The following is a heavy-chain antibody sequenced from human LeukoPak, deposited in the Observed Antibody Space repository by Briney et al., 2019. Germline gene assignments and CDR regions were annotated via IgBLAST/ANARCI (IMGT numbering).Heavy chain of an antibody. J-gene: IGHJ4*02. Sequence: GGSLRLSCAASGFTFSSYWMHWVRQAPGKGLVWVSRINSDGSSTSYADSVKGRFTISRDNAKNTLDLQMNSLRAEDTAVYYCARGGYYSNTPLDFWGQGTLVTVFS. CDR3: ARGGYYSNTPLDF. V-gene: IGHV3-74*01. CDR1: GFTFSSYW. D-gene: IGHD4-11*01. CDR2: INSDGSST.